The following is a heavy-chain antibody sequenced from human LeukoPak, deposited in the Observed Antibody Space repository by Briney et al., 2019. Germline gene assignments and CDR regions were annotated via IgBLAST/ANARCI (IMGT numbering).Heavy chain of an antibody. Sequence: ALVKVSCKASGNTFTDYYMHWVRQAPGQGLEWMGWINPNSGGTNYAQKFQDRVTMTRDTSISTAYMELSRLRSDDTGVYYCARESSGMDVWGQGTTVTVSS. V-gene: IGHV1-2*02. CDR3: ARESSGMDV. CDR1: GNTFTDYY. CDR2: INPNSGGT. J-gene: IGHJ6*02.